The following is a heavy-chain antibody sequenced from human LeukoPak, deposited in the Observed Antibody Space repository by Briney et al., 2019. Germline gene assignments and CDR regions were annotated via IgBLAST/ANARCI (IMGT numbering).Heavy chain of an antibody. J-gene: IGHJ3*02. V-gene: IGHV4-59*01. D-gene: IGHD4-17*01. Sequence: KPSETLSLTCTVSGGSISSYYWSWIRQPPGKGLEWIGYIYYSGSTNYNPSLKSRVTISVDTSKNQFSLKLSSVTAADTAVYYCARDLNHDYGGYGYAFDIWGQGTMVTVSS. CDR2: IYYSGST. CDR1: GGSISSYY. CDR3: ARDLNHDYGGYGYAFDI.